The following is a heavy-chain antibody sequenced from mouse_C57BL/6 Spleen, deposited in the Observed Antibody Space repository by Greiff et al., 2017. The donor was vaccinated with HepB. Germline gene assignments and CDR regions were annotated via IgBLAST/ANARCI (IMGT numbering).Heavy chain of an antibody. CDR3: TTPYYGNYGYAMDY. J-gene: IGHJ4*01. V-gene: IGHV14-1*01. D-gene: IGHD2-10*01. CDR2: IDPEDGDT. Sequence: EVKLEESGAELVRPGASVKLSCTASGFNIKDYYMHWVKQRPEQGLEWIGRIDPEDGDTEYAPKFQGKATMTADTSSNTAYLQLSSLTSEDTAVYYCTTPYYGNYGYAMDYWGQGTSVTVSS. CDR1: GFNIKDYY.